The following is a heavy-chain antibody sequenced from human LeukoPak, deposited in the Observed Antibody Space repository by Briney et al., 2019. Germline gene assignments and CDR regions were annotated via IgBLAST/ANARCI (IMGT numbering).Heavy chain of an antibody. CDR3: ARGSSGWYVLF. CDR2: IYYSGST. D-gene: IGHD6-19*01. Sequence: SETLSLTCTVSGGSISSYYWGWIRQPPGKGLEWIGSIYYSGSTYYNPSLKSRVTISVDTSKNQFSLKLSSVTAADTAVYYCARGSSGWYVLFWGQGTLVTVSS. V-gene: IGHV4-39*07. CDR1: GGSISSYY. J-gene: IGHJ4*02.